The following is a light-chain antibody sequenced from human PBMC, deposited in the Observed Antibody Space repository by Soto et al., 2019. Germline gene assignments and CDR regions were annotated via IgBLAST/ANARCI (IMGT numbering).Light chain of an antibody. CDR1: QSISSY. J-gene: IGKJ1*01. CDR3: QQSYSTRPWT. V-gene: IGKV1-39*01. Sequence: DIQMTQSPSSLSASVGDRVTITCRASQSISSYLNWYQQKPGKAPNLLIYAASSLQSGVPSRFSGSGTGTDFTLAISSLQPEAFATYYCQQSYSTRPWTFGQGTKVEIK. CDR2: AAS.